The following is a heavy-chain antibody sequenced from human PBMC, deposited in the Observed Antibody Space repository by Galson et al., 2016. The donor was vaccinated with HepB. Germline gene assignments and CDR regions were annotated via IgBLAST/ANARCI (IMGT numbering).Heavy chain of an antibody. CDR2: IIPILGAL. D-gene: IGHD6-19*01. CDR1: GGDFSTYT. V-gene: IGHV1-69*13. Sequence: SVKVSCKASGGDFSTYTITWVRQGPGQGLEWMGGIIPILGALNYAQRFQGRVAINADESTKTAYMDLSSLTSDDTAVYFCARELDHSSDWPYYWGQGTLVTVSS. J-gene: IGHJ4*02. CDR3: ARELDHSSDWPYY.